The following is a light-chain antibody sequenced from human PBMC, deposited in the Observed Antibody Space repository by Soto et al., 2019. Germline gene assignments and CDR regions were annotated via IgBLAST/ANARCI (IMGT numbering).Light chain of an antibody. CDR3: QSYDSSLSGSV. CDR1: SSNIGAGYD. V-gene: IGLV1-40*01. CDR2: GDM. Sequence: QSVLTQPPSVSGAPGQRVTISCTGSSSNIGAGYDVHWYQQIPGTAPKLLIYGDMNRPSGVPGRFSGSKSGTSASLAITGLQAEDEADYYCQSYDSSLSGSVFGGGTKLTVL. J-gene: IGLJ2*01.